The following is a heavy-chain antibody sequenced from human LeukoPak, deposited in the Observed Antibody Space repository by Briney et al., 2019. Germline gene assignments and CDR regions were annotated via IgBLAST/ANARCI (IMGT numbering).Heavy chain of an antibody. J-gene: IGHJ3*02. CDR3: ARSLTPLAYCGGDCPDAFDI. Sequence: PGGSLRLSCAASGFTFSNHAMHWVRQAPGKGLEWVTLVWYDGNRKYYADSVKGRFTIPRDNAKNSLYLQMNSLRAEDTAVYYCARSLTPLAYCGGDCPDAFDIWGQGTMVTVSS. D-gene: IGHD2-21*02. V-gene: IGHV3-33*03. CDR1: GFTFSNHA. CDR2: VWYDGNRK.